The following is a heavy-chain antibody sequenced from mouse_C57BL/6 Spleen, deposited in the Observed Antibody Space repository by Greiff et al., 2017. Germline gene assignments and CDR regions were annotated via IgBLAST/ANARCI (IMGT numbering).Heavy chain of an antibody. D-gene: IGHD2-2*01. Sequence: EVLLVESGGGLVQPGGSLTLSCAVSGFSFSDYYMYWVRQTPEKRLEWVAYISNGGGSTYYPDTVKGRFIISRDNAKNTLYLQMSRLKSEDTAMYYCARQGDYVYDVLYAMDYWGQGTSVTVSS. CDR3: ARQGDYVYDVLYAMDY. CDR1: GFSFSDYY. V-gene: IGHV5-12*01. CDR2: ISNGGGST. J-gene: IGHJ4*01.